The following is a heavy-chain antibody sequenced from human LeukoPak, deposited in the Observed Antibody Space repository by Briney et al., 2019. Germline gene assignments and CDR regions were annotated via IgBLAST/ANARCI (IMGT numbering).Heavy chain of an antibody. CDR3: ARGDSIVGAHGRDY. D-gene: IGHD1-26*01. V-gene: IGHV4-61*01. CDR1: GYSISSGYY. Sequence: SETLSLTCTVSGYSISSGYYWSWIRQPPGKGLEWIGYIYYSGSTNYNPSLKSRVTISVDTSKNQFSLKLSSVTAADTAVYYCARGDSIVGAHGRDYWGQGTLVTVSS. CDR2: IYYSGST. J-gene: IGHJ4*02.